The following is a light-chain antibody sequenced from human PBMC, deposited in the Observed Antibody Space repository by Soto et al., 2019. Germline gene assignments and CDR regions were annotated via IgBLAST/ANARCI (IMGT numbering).Light chain of an antibody. Sequence: IVFTQSPSTLSVSPGEGATLSCRASQSVSSYLAWYQQKPGQAPRLLIYDASNRATGIPARFSGSGSGTDFTLTISSLEPEDFAVYYCQQRSNWPPITFGQGTRLEI. CDR2: DAS. CDR3: QQRSNWPPIT. V-gene: IGKV3-11*01. CDR1: QSVSSY. J-gene: IGKJ5*01.